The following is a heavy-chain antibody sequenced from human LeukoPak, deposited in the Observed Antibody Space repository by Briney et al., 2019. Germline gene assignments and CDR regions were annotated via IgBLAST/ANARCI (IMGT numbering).Heavy chain of an antibody. CDR2: IPYDGRNK. CDR1: GFTFNTYD. CDR3: ANKGASGWRFDY. V-gene: IGHV3-30*18. Sequence: GESLRLSCAASGFTFNTYDMHWVRQAPGKGLEWVAVIPYDGRNKYYADSVKGRFTMSRDNSKNALFLQMNSLRAEDTALYYCANKGASGWRFDYWGQGTLVTVSS. J-gene: IGHJ4*02. D-gene: IGHD6-19*01.